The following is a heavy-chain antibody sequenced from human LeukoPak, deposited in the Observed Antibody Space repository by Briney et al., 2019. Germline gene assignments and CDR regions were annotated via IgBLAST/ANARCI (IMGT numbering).Heavy chain of an antibody. CDR3: ARGSYYYMDV. CDR2: INPHDGST. J-gene: IGHJ6*03. CDR1: GYTFSNYY. Sequence: ASVKVSCKASGYTFSNYYMHWVRQAPGQGLEWMGIINPHDGSTSYAQRFQGRITMTRDTSTSTFYMELSTLRYEDTAVYYCARGSYYYMDVWVTGTTVTISS. V-gene: IGHV1-46*01.